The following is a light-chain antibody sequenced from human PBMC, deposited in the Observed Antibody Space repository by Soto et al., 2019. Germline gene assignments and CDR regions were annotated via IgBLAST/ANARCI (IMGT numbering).Light chain of an antibody. Sequence: QSALTQPRSVSGSPGQSVTISCTGTSSDVGGYNYVSWYQQHPGKAPKLMIYDVTKRPSGVPDRFSGSKSGNTASLTISGLQAEDEGDYYCSSYAGSSYVFGTGTKLTVL. CDR3: SSYAGSSYV. CDR1: SSDVGGYNY. V-gene: IGLV2-11*01. CDR2: DVT. J-gene: IGLJ1*01.